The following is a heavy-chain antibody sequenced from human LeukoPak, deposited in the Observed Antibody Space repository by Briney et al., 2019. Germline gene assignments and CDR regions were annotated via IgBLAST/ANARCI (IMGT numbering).Heavy chain of an antibody. Sequence: GGSLRLSCAASGFTFSNTWMAWVRQAPGKGLEWVGRIRSKNDGGTIGYAAPVKDRFTISRDDSKNTLYLQMNSLEIEDTAVYFCTTDRTMKGYWGQGTLVTVSS. J-gene: IGHJ4*02. CDR1: GFTFSNTW. CDR2: IRSKNDGGTI. V-gene: IGHV3-15*01. D-gene: IGHD3-22*01. CDR3: TTDRTMKGY.